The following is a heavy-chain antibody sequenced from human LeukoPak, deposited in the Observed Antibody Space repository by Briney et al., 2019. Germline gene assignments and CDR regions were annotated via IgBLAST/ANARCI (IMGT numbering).Heavy chain of an antibody. CDR2: ISGSGGIT. CDR3: AEGGYSDSSAYLSYFDY. V-gene: IGHV3-23*01. J-gene: IGHJ4*02. D-gene: IGHD3-22*01. Sequence: GGSLRLSCAASGFTFSSYEMNWVRQAPGKGLEWVSVISGSGGITYYADSVKGRFTISRDNFKNMLYLQMNILRAEDTAVYYCAEGGYSDSSAYLSYFDYWGQGALVTVSS. CDR1: GFTFSSYE.